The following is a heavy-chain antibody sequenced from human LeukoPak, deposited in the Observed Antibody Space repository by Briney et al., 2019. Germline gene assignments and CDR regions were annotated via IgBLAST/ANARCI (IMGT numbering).Heavy chain of an antibody. D-gene: IGHD6-13*01. CDR2: ISYSGTT. V-gene: IGHV4-59*08. J-gene: IGHJ4*02. CDR1: GGSFSGYY. CDR3: ARHSSSWSLDY. Sequence: PSETLSLTCAVYGGSFSGYYWSWIRQPPGKGLEYIGYISYSGTTDYKPSLESRVTISVDTSKNQFSLKLSSVTAADTAVYYCARHSSSWSLDYWGQGTLVTVSS.